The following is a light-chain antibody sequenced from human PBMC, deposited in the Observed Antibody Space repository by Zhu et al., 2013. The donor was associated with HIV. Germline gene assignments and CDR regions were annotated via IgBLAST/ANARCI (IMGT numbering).Light chain of an antibody. CDR2: DNN. CDR1: SSNIGNNY. V-gene: IGLV1-51*01. Sequence: QSVLTQPPSVSAAPGQKVTISCSGSSSNIGNNYVSWYQQLPGTAPKLLIYDNNKRPSGIPDRFSGSKSGTSATLGITGLQTGDEADYYCGTWDSSLGAGAVFGGGTKLTVL. CDR3: GTWDSSLGAGAV. J-gene: IGLJ3*02.